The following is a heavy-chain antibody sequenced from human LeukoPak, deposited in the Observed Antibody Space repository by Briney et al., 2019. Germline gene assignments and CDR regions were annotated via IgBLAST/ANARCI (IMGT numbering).Heavy chain of an antibody. CDR1: GFTLGDCA. D-gene: IGHD2-15*01. J-gene: IGHJ6*02. Sequence: QPGGSLRLSCTTSGFTLGDCAMSWVRQAPGKGLEWVGFIRSNSFGGTTDYAASVKGRFTTSRDDSKSIAYLQMTAVYYCTRLRRYCSGGSCRYGMDVWGQGTTVTVSS. CDR3: SGGSCRYGMDV. V-gene: IGHV3-49*04. CDR2: IRSNSFGGTT.